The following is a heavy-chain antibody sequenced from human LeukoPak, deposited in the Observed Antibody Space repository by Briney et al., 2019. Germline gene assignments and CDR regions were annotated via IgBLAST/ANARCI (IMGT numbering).Heavy chain of an antibody. CDR3: AKDWDRGSGSYNYFDY. Sequence: PGGSLRLSCAASGFTFSSYGMHWVRQAPGKGLEWVAFIRYDGSNKYYADSVKGRFTISRDNSKNTLYLQMNSLRAEDTAVYYCAKDWDRGSGSYNYFDYWGQGTLVTVSS. D-gene: IGHD3-10*01. CDR2: IRYDGSNK. J-gene: IGHJ4*02. CDR1: GFTFSSYG. V-gene: IGHV3-30*02.